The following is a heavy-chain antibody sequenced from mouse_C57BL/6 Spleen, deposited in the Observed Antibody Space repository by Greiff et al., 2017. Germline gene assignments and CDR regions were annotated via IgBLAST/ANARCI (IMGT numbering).Heavy chain of an antibody. CDR1: GYTFTDYY. CDR2: INPNNGGT. CDR3: ARSSDD. J-gene: IGHJ4*01. V-gene: IGHV1-26*01. Sequence: EVQLQQSGPELVKPGASVKISCKASGYTFTDYYMNWVKQSHGKSLEWIGDINPNNGGTSYNQKFKGKATLTVDKSSSTAYMELRSLTSEDSAVYYCARSSDDWGQGTSVTVSS.